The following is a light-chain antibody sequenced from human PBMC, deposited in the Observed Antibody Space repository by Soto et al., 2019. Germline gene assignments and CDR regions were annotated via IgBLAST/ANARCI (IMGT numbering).Light chain of an antibody. J-gene: IGKJ1*01. CDR2: AAS. CDR1: HSISGY. Sequence: DIQMTQSPSSLSASVGDRVTITCRASHSISGYLNWYQKKSGQAPRLLMYAASSLKSGVPSRFSGSGSGTDFTLTISSLQPEDSATYYCQQSDSMPWTFGQGTKVDIK. V-gene: IGKV1-39*01. CDR3: QQSDSMPWT.